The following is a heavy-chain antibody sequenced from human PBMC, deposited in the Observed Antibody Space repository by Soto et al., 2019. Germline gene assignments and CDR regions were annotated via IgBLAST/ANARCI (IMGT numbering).Heavy chain of an antibody. D-gene: IGHD3-22*01. V-gene: IGHV4-39*01. J-gene: IGHJ1*01. CDR1: GGSISSSSYY. Sequence: SETLSLTCTVSGGSISSSSYYWGWIRQPPGKGLEWIGSIYYSGSTYYNPSLKSRVTISVDTSKNQFSLTLSSVTAADTAVYYCARLVPDPPIKYYYDSSGYYFWYFQHWGQGTLVTVSS. CDR2: IYYSGST. CDR3: ARLVPDPPIKYYYDSSGYYFWYFQH.